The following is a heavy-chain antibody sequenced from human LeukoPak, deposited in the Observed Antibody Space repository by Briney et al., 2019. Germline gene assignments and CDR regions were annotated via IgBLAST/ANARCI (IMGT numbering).Heavy chain of an antibody. Sequence: GASVKVSCKASGGTFSSYAISWVRQAPGQGLEWMGGIIPIFGTANYAQKLQGRVTITADESTSTAYMELSSLRSEDTAVYYCAREGTGPYYYGSGSYSSWFDPWGQGTLVTVSS. V-gene: IGHV1-69*13. CDR3: AREGTGPYYYGSGSYSSWFDP. D-gene: IGHD3-10*01. J-gene: IGHJ5*02. CDR2: IIPIFGTA. CDR1: GGTFSSYA.